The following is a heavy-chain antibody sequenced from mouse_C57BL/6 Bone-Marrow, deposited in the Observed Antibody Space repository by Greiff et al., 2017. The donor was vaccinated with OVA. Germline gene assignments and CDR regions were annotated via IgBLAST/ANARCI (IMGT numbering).Heavy chain of an antibody. V-gene: IGHV5-17*01. CDR3: ARRAASSRYSLDY. CDR1: GFNFSDYG. J-gene: IGHJ2*01. D-gene: IGHD6-2*01. Sequence: EVKLMESGGGLVKPGGSLKISCAASGFNFSDYGMHWVRQAPEKGLEWVAYISSGRSTIYYADTVKGRFTISRDNANNTLFLQMTSLRSEDTAMYYCARRAASSRYSLDYWGQGTTLTVSS. CDR2: ISSGRSTI.